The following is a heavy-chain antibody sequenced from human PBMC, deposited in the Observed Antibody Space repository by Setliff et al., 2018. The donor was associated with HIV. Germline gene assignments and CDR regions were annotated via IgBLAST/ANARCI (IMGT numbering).Heavy chain of an antibody. CDR1: DASISRFY. J-gene: IGHJ6*03. CDR2: FYYSRST. D-gene: IGHD2-2*01. Sequence: PSETLSLTCSVSDASISRFYWGWIRQPPGKGLEWIVSFYYSRSTYYNPSLKSRATLSVDTSKNQFSLKLTSVTAADTGVYYCARHRDPPGTSWIFFYYYMDLWGGGTTVTVSS. CDR3: ARHRDPPGTSWIFFYYYMDL. V-gene: IGHV4-39*01.